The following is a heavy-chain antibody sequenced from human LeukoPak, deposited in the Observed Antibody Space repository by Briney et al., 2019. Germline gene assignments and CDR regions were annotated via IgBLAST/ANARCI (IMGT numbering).Heavy chain of an antibody. J-gene: IGHJ4*02. CDR3: ARERSSSH. Sequence: PGGSLRLSCAASGFTFSNYWMSWVRQAPGKGLEWVANIKQDGSEEYCMDSVKGRFTISRDNAKNSLYLQMNSLRAEDTAVYYCARERSSSHWGQGTLVTVSS. CDR2: IKQDGSEE. V-gene: IGHV3-7*01. CDR1: GFTFSNYW.